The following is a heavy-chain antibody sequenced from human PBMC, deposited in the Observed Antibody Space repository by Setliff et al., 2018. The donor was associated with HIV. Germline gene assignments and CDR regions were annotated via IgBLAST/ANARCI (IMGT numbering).Heavy chain of an antibody. D-gene: IGHD6-19*01. CDR2: ISYDSSDT. CDR1: GFTISNHA. J-gene: IGHJ4*02. CDR3: VLGGLSSGWGVN. V-gene: IGHV3-23*01. Sequence: GGSLRLSCAASGFTISNHAMSWVRQAPGKGLEWVSSISYDSSDTSYSGSVKGRFTISRDNSRNTLYLQMNSLRTEDTAVCYCVLGGLSSGWGVNWGQGTPVTVSS.